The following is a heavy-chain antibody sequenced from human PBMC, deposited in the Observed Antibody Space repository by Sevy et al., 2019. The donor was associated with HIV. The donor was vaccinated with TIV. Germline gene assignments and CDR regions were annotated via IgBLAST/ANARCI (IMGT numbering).Heavy chain of an antibody. D-gene: IGHD3-16*01. CDR1: GFSFSSYG. CDR3: GKEGGGEGGDH. Sequence: GGSLRLSCAASGFSFSSYGMHWVRQAPGKGLEWMSYIQYDGSNKDYADSVKGRFTISRDNSKNTLYLQMNSLRVGDTAGFYWGKEGGGEGGDHWGQGTLVTVSS. J-gene: IGHJ4*02. V-gene: IGHV3-30*02. CDR2: IQYDGSNK.